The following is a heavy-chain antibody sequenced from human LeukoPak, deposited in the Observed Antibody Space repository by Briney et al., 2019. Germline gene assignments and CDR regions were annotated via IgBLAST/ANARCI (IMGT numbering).Heavy chain of an antibody. J-gene: IGHJ3*02. CDR2: IIPIFGTA. D-gene: IGHD3-3*01. CDR3: ARGITTLDAFDI. V-gene: IGHV1-69*13. CDR1: GGTFSSYA. Sequence: SVKVSCKASGGTFSSYAISWVRQAPGQGLEWMGGIIPIFGTANYAQKFQGRVTITADESTSTAYMELSSLRSEDTAVYYCARGITTLDAFDIWGQGTMVTVSS.